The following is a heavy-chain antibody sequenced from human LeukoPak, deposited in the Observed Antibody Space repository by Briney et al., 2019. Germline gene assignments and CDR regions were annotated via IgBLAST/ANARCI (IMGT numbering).Heavy chain of an antibody. CDR2: IYTSGST. J-gene: IGHJ4*02. D-gene: IGHD3-9*01. Sequence: SETLSLTCTVSGGSISSYYWSWIRQPAGKGLEWIGRIYTSGSTNYNPSLKSRVTMSVDTSKNQFSLKLSSVTAADTAVYYCARAILTGSSRYYFDYWGQGTLVTVSS. CDR1: GGSISSYY. CDR3: ARAILTGSSRYYFDY. V-gene: IGHV4-4*07.